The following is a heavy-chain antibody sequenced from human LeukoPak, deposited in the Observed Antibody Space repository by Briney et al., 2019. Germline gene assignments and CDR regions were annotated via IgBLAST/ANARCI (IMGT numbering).Heavy chain of an antibody. V-gene: IGHV3-7*05. CDR1: GFTLSSYL. CDR3: AKIPQVSIFGVPNFDD. D-gene: IGHD3-3*01. Sequence: SWGAPRLSCAAPGFTLSSYLMSWGRQGPGEGVGWGGKIKQDGSEKYYVDSVKGRFTISRDNAKNTLYLQMDSLRAEDTAVYYCAKIPQVSIFGVPNFDDWGRGTLVTVSS. CDR2: IKQDGSEK. J-gene: IGHJ4*02.